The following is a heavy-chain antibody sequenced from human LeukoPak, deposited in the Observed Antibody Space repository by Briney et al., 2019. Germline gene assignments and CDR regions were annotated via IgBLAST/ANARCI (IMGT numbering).Heavy chain of an antibody. D-gene: IGHD1-26*01. CDR3: ASGLGSHGEGY. CDR2: INTDGSST. Sequence: GGSLRLSCAASGFTFSSYWMHWVRHAPGKGLVWVSRINTDGSSTSYADSVKGRFTISRDNAKNTLYLQMNSLRAEDTAVYYCASGLGSHGEGYWGQGTLVTVSS. CDR1: GFTFSSYW. V-gene: IGHV3-74*01. J-gene: IGHJ4*02.